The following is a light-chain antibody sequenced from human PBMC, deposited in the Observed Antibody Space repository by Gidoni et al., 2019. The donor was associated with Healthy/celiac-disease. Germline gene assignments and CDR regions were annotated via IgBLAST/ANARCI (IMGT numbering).Light chain of an antibody. CDR1: QSLLQSNGYNY. V-gene: IGKV2-28*01. J-gene: IGKJ2*04. CDR3: MQALQTPRS. Sequence: DIVMTQSPLSLPVTPGEPASISCRSSQSLLQSNGYNYLDWYLQKPGQSPQLLIYLGSNRASGVPDRFSGSGSGTDFTLKISRVEAEDVGVYYCMQALQTPRSFXQXTKLEIK. CDR2: LGS.